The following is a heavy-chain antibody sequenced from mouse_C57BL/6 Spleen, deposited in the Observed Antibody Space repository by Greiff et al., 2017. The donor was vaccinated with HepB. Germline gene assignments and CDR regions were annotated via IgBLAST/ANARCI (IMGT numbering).Heavy chain of an antibody. CDR2: INPTDGYT. J-gene: IGHJ2*01. Sequence: QVQLQQPGAELVKPGASVKLSCKASGYTFTSYWMQWVKQRPGQGLEWIGEINPTDGYTNYNHKFKGKATLTVDTSSSTAYMQLSSLTSEDSAVYYCARGGHLGRGYWGQGTTLTVSS. D-gene: IGHD3-3*01. CDR1: GYTFTSYW. CDR3: ARGGHLGRGY. V-gene: IGHV1-50*01.